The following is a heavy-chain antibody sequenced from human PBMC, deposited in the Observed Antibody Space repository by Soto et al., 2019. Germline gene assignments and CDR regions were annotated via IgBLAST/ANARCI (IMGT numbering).Heavy chain of an antibody. V-gene: IGHV1-18*01. CDR1: GYTFTSYG. J-gene: IGHJ6*02. CDR3: ERMGDGPYYYAGMDV. CDR2: INGYNGNT. D-gene: IGHD3-16*01. Sequence: QVQLVQSGAEVKKPGASVKVSCKASGYTFTSYGISWVRQAPGQGLEWMGWINGYNGNTNHAQKLQGRVTMSTDTSXXKAYRELRRLRSDDSAVYYCERMGDGPYYYAGMDVWGQGTTVTVSS.